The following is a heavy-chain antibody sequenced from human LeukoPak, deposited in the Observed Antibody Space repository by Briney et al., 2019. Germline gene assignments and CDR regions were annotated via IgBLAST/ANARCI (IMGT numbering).Heavy chain of an antibody. D-gene: IGHD3-22*01. J-gene: IGHJ3*02. CDR1: GGSNSTKSYY. Sequence: PSETLSLTCTVSGGSNSTKSYYWSWIRQHPGKGLEWIGYIYYSGSTYYNPSLKSRVTISVDTSKNQFSLKLSSVTAADTAVYYYARSPGVYYYDSSGYYLDAFDIWGQGTMVTVSS. CDR3: ARSPGVYYYDSSGYYLDAFDI. V-gene: IGHV4-31*03. CDR2: IYYSGST.